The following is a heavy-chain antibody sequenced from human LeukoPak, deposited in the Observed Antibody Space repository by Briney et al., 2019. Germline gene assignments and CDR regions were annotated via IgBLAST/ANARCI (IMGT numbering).Heavy chain of an antibody. J-gene: IGHJ6*02. D-gene: IGHD3-3*01. CDR1: GITFSRFW. V-gene: IGHV3-7*01. Sequence: GGSLRLSCAASGITFSRFWMSWVRQAPGKGLQWVANINQDGSEKHYVDSVKGRFTISRDNSKNTLYLQMNSLRAEDTAVYYCARDEIFGVGPPAFYYYYYGMDVWGQGTTVTVSS. CDR3: ARDEIFGVGPPAFYYYYYGMDV. CDR2: INQDGSEK.